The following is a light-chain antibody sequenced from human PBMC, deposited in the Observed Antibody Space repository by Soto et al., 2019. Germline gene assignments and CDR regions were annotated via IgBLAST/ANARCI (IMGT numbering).Light chain of an antibody. CDR2: GAS. Sequence: DIPMTQSPSSLSASVGDRVTITCRASQHVSDYLNWYQQKPGKAPVLLIYGASSLQSGVPSRFSGSGFGTDFTLTITTLQPEDFATYYCQQSFRSPRTFGQGTKVE. J-gene: IGKJ2*02. CDR1: QHVSDY. V-gene: IGKV1-39*01. CDR3: QQSFRSPRT.